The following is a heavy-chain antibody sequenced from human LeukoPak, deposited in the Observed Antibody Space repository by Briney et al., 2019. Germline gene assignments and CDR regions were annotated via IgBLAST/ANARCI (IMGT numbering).Heavy chain of an antibody. J-gene: IGHJ4*02. D-gene: IGHD4-17*01. CDR3: AKGLSMTSLGIDY. Sequence: GGSLRLSCAASGFTFGSYAMSWVRQAPGKGLEWVSAISGSADTTDYADSVKGRFTISRDNSKNTLYLQMNSLRAEDTATYYCAKGLSMTSLGIDYWGQGTLVTVSS. CDR2: ISGSADTT. CDR1: GFTFGSYA. V-gene: IGHV3-23*01.